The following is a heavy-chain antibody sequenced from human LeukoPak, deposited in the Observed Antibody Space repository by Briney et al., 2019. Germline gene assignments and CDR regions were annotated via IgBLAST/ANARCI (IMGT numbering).Heavy chain of an antibody. D-gene: IGHD3-3*01. CDR1: GYRFSPYW. CDR2: ISDGGRAA. Sequence: GGSLRLSCAASGYRFSPYWMSWVRQTPGKGLEWVASISDGGRAAYYGDSVRGRFTISRDNSKNTLYLQMNSLRAEDTAVYYCARGTYYDFWSPDYWGQGTLVTVSS. V-gene: IGHV3-7*01. CDR3: ARGTYYDFWSPDY. J-gene: IGHJ4*02.